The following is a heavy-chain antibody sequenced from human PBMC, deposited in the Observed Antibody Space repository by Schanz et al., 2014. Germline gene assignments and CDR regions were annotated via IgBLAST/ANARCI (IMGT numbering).Heavy chain of an antibody. D-gene: IGHD3-10*01. V-gene: IGHV1-24*01. CDR1: GYTVSALA. CDR2: FDVEDGET. CDR3: ATNSAFRMVRGSNAFDA. Sequence: QVQLLQSGSKVKKPGASVKVSCEISGYTVSALAMHWVRQAPGKGLEWLGGFDVEDGETIYAQKFQGRVTMTEDTSTETAYMELSGLRSGDTAVYYCATNSAFRMVRGSNAFDAWGQGTMVTVSS. J-gene: IGHJ3*01.